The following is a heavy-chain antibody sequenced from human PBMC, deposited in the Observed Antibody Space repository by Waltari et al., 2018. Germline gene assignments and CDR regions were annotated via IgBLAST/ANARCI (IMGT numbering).Heavy chain of an antibody. D-gene: IGHD3-3*01. CDR2: ISGSGGST. CDR1: VFTFSRYA. V-gene: IGHV3-23*04. CDR3: AKEYDFWSGYIYYYYYMDV. Sequence: EVQLVESGGGLVQPGGSLRLSCAASVFTFSRYAMSWVRQAPGKGLEWVSAISGSGGSTYYADSVNCRFTISRDNSKNKLYLQMNSLRAEDTAVYYCAKEYDFWSGYIYYYYYMDVWGKGTTVTVSS. J-gene: IGHJ6*03.